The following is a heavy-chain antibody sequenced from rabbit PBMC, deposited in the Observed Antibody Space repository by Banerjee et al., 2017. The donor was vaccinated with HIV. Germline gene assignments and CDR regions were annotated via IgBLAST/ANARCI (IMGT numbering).Heavy chain of an antibody. CDR1: GFSFSSSYY. V-gene: IGHV1S40*01. D-gene: IGHD1-1*01. Sequence: QSLEESGGDLVKPGASLTLTCTASGFSFSSSYYMCWVRQAPGKGLEWIACIDAGSSGSTYYASWAKGRFTISKTSSTTVTLQMTSLTAADTATYFCARVNAGSSGYPYYFNLWGPGTLVTVS. J-gene: IGHJ4*01. CDR3: ARVNAGSSGYPYYFNL. CDR2: IDAGSSGST.